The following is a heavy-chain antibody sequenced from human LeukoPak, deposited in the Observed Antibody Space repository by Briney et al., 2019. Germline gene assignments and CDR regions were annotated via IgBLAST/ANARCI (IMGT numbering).Heavy chain of an antibody. D-gene: IGHD3-22*01. CDR1: GGSISSGNYY. Sequence: SETLSLTCSVSGGSISSGNYYWSWIRQPAGKGLEWIGLIYTSGSTNYNPSLKSRVTISLDTSKNQFSLKLSSVTAADTAVYFCARARHSRGFDRSSLDFWGQGTMVTVSS. V-gene: IGHV4-61*02. CDR3: ARARHSRGFDRSSLDF. J-gene: IGHJ3*01. CDR2: IYTSGST.